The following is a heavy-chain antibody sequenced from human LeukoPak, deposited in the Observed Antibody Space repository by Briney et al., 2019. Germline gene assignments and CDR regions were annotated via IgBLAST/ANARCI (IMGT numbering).Heavy chain of an antibody. CDR3: LRVARLADS. CDR2: ISGSSSDT. J-gene: IGHJ5*01. Sequence: GGSLRLSCAASGYTFSDYYMNWLRQAPGKGLEWVSYISGSSSDTNYADSVKGRFTISRDNAKNSLYLQMNSLRAEDTAVYYCLRVARLADSWGQGTLVTVSS. V-gene: IGHV3-11*05. CDR1: GYTFSDYY.